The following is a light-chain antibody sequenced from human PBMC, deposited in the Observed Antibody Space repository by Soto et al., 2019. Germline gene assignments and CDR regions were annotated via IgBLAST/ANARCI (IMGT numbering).Light chain of an antibody. CDR3: SSYTRSSTVV. CDR1: SSDVGGYNY. CDR2: EVS. Sequence: QSVLTQPASVSGSPGQSITISCTGTSSDVGGYNYVSWYQQHPGKAPKLMIYEVSNRSSGVSYRFSGSKSGNTASLTISGLQAEDEADYYCSSYTRSSTVVFGGGTKVTVL. V-gene: IGLV2-14*01. J-gene: IGLJ2*01.